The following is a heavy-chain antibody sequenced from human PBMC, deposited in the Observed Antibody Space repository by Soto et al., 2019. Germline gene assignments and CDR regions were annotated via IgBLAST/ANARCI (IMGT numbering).Heavy chain of an antibody. CDR1: GGSIRSHY. Sequence: QVQLQESGPGLVKPSKTLSLTCTVSGGSIRSHYWSWIRQPPGKGLEWIGYIYYSGTTNYNPSLKGRVILSVDTSKNQFSLKLNSVTAADTAVYYCARHGDCSSISCSYFHYMDVWGKGTTVSVSS. CDR2: IYYSGTT. CDR3: ARHGDCSSISCSYFHYMDV. D-gene: IGHD2-2*01. V-gene: IGHV4-59*08. J-gene: IGHJ6*03.